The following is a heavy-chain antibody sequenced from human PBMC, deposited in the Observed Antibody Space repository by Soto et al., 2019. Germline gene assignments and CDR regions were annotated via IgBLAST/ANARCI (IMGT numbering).Heavy chain of an antibody. V-gene: IGHV3-48*03. CDR2: ISSIGVAT. D-gene: IGHD2-21*01. CDR3: VREGRVVGLDD. J-gene: IGHJ4*02. CDR1: GFPFIIHE. Sequence: GVSLSLSCAASGFPFIIHEMNWVRQAPGPGLEWVSYISSIGVATYYADSVKGRFTISRDNAKNSLYLQMNSLRAEDTDVYYCVREGRVVGLDDWCQGNLVTV.